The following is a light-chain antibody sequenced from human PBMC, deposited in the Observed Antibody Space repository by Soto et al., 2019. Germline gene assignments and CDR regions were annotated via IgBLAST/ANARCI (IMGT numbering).Light chain of an antibody. CDR3: QQYNNWPS. Sequence: EVVMTQSPATLSVSPGERATLSSRASHTGSRNLALYQQRSGQAPWLLIYDISNRGAGVPARFSGSGSETEFTLTIRSLQSEDFAVYFCQQYNNWPSFGQGTRLEI. J-gene: IGKJ5*01. CDR2: DIS. CDR1: HTGSRN. V-gene: IGKV3-15*01.